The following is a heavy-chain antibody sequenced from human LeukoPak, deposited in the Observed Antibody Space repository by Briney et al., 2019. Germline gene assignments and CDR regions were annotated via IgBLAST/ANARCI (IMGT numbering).Heavy chain of an antibody. V-gene: IGHV3-30-3*01. D-gene: IGHD3-22*01. J-gene: IGHJ4*02. CDR3: AREHYYDSSGFYRDFDC. CDR1: GFIFRSYA. CDR2: ISYDGSNK. Sequence: GSSLRLSCAASGFIFRSYAMHWVRQAPGKGLEWLALISYDGSNKYYADSVKGRFTISRDNSKNTLYLQMDSLRAEDTAVYYCAREHYYDSSGFYRDFDCWGQGTLVTVSS.